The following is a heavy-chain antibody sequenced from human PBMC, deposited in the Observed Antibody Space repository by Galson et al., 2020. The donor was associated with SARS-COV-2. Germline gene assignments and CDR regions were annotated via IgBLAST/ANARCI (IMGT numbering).Heavy chain of an antibody. CDR1: GFTFSSFW. Sequence: QLGESRKISCAASGFTFSSFWMTWVRQAPGKGLEWVGNINQDGSEKNYVDSVKGRFTISRDNAKNSLYLQMNSLRVEDTAVYYCARAARVLDNWGQGTLVTVSS. V-gene: IGHV3-7*01. D-gene: IGHD3-3*01. CDR2: INQDGSEK. J-gene: IGHJ4*02. CDR3: ARAARVLDN.